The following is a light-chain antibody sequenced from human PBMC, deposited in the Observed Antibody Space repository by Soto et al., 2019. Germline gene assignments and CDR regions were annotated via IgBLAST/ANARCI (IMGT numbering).Light chain of an antibody. J-gene: IGLJ2*01. CDR2: EVS. V-gene: IGLV2-23*02. Sequence: QSALTQPASVSGSPGQSITISCTGTSSDVGRYNLVSWYQQHPGKAPKLMIYEVSKRPSGVSNRFSGSKSGNTASLTISGLQAEDEADYYFCSYACSSTLPVCGGGTKLTVL. CDR1: SSDVGRYNL. CDR3: CSYACSSTLPV.